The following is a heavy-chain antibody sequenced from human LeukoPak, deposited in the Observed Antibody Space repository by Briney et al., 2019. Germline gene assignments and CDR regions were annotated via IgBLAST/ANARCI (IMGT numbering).Heavy chain of an antibody. D-gene: IGHD3-3*01. J-gene: IGHJ3*02. V-gene: IGHV4-34*01. CDR2: INHSGST. CDR3: ARGLKITIFGVVIIRSDAFDI. CDR1: GGSFSGYY. Sequence: PSETLSLTCAGYGGSFSGYYWSWIRQPPGKGLEWIGEINHSGSTNYNPSLKSRVTISVDTSKNQFSLKLSSVTAADTAVYYCARGLKITIFGVVIIRSDAFDIWGQGTMVTVSS.